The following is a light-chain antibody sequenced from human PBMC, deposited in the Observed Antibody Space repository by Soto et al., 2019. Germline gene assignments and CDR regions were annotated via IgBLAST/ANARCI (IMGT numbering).Light chain of an antibody. CDR1: SSNIGNNI. Sequence: QSVLTQTPSASGTPGQRVTISCSGRSSNIGNNIVNWYQQLPGTAPRRLIHSNNRRPSGVPDRFSGSKSGTSASLAINGLQSDDEADYYCAAWDDSLNAYVFGAGTKGTVL. CDR3: AAWDDSLNAYV. V-gene: IGLV1-44*01. J-gene: IGLJ1*01. CDR2: SNN.